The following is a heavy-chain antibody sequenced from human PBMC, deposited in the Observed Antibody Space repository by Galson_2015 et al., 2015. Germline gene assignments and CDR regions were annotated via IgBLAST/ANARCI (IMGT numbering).Heavy chain of an antibody. Sequence: SLRLSCAASGFTFSSYAMTWVRQAPGKGLEWVSAISGSGDNTYYADSVRGRFTISRDSSRNKLYLQMNRLRAEDTAVYNCAKSPDASGGSYYYYMDVWGTGTTVTVSS. D-gene: IGHD3-10*01. CDR2: ISGSGDNT. V-gene: IGHV3-23*01. CDR1: GFTFSSYA. CDR3: AKSPDASGGSYYYYMDV. J-gene: IGHJ6*03.